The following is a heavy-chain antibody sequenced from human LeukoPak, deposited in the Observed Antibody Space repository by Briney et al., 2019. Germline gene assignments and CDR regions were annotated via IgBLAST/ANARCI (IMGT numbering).Heavy chain of an antibody. D-gene: IGHD4-17*01. CDR3: AKGVDLPTVTTHFDY. J-gene: IGHJ4*02. CDR1: GFTVSSNS. V-gene: IGHV3-53*05. Sequence: PGGSLRLSCTVSGFTVSSNSMSLVRQAPGKGLEWVSFIYSDNTHYSDSVKGRFTISRDNAKNSLYLQMNSLRAEDTALYYCAKGVDLPTVTTHFDYWGQGTLVTVSS. CDR2: IYSDNT.